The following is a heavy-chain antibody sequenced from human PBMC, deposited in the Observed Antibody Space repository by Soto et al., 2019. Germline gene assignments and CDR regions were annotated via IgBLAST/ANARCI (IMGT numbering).Heavy chain of an antibody. CDR2: IYYSGST. D-gene: IGHD3-10*01. CDR1: GGSISSGDYY. Sequence: SETLSLTCTVSGGSISSGDYYWSWIRQPPGKGLEWIGYIYYSGSTYYNPSLKSRVTISVDTSKNQFSLKLSSVTAADTAVYYCARASYYTNWFDPWGQGTPVTVSA. CDR3: ARASYYTNWFDP. J-gene: IGHJ5*02. V-gene: IGHV4-30-4*01.